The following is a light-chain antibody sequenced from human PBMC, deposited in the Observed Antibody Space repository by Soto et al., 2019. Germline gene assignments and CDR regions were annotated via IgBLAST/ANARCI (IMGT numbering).Light chain of an antibody. Sequence: QSALTQPASVSGSPGQSITISCTGTSSDVGGFNYVSWYQQHPGKAPKLLIYEVSNRPSGVSTRFSASKSGNTASLTISGLQAEDEAEYYCSSRTSSSTVIFGGGTQLTVL. CDR2: EVS. CDR3: SSRTSSSTVI. V-gene: IGLV2-14*01. J-gene: IGLJ2*01. CDR1: SSDVGGFNY.